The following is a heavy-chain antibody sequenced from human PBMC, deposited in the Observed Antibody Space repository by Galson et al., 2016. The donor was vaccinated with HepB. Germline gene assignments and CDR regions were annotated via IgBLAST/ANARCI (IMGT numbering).Heavy chain of an antibody. CDR2: IYSGGST. J-gene: IGHJ4*02. D-gene: IGHD6-13*01. CDR3: VRGTLGYLDH. Sequence: SLRLSCAASGFILTNNYMNWVRPAPGKGLEWVSVIYSGGSTYYADSVKGRFTLSRDESKKMLYLQMNNLRAEDTALYDCVRGTLGYLDHWGQGTPVTVSS. V-gene: IGHV3-53*01. CDR1: GFILTNNY.